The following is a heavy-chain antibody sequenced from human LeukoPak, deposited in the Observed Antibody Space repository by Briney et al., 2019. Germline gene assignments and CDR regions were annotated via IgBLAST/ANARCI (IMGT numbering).Heavy chain of an antibody. CDR2: ISASDGTT. CDR1: GFTFSDYV. CDR3: AKALGYSTFPGNFRTFDY. D-gene: IGHD5-12*01. J-gene: IGHJ4*02. Sequence: QAGGSLRLSCAASGFTFSDYVMVWVHQAPGKGLEWVSIISASDGTTHYADSVKGRFTISRDNSKTTLYLQMSSLRAEDTAVYYCAKALGYSTFPGNFRTFDYWGQGTLVTVSS. V-gene: IGHV3-23*01.